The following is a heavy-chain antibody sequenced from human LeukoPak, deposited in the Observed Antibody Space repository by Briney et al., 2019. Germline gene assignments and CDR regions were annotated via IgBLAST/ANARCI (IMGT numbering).Heavy chain of an antibody. CDR2: IYYTGST. V-gene: IGHV4-59*12. Sequence: SETLSLTCTVSGGSITGSYWSWLRQPPGKGLEYIGYIYYTGSTNYNPSLKSRVTISLDTSKNQFSLKLSSVTAADTAVYYCARDRVLRYFDWLSYYYYGMDVWGQGTTVTVSS. D-gene: IGHD3-9*01. CDR1: GGSITGSY. J-gene: IGHJ6*02. CDR3: ARDRVLRYFDWLSYYYYGMDV.